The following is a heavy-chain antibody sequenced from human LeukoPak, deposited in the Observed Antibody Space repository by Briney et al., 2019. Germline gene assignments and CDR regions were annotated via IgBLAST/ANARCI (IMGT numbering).Heavy chain of an antibody. V-gene: IGHV3-23*01. CDR1: GFTFSSYA. CDR2: ISGSGGST. CDR3: AKDPRRKVYYFDY. D-gene: IGHD2-8*01. J-gene: IGHJ4*02. Sequence: AGGSLRLSCAASGFTFSSYAMSWVRQAPGKGLEWDSAISGSGGSTYYADSVKGRFTISRDNSKNTLYLQMNSLRAEDTAVYYCAKDPRRKVYYFDYWGQGTLVTVSS.